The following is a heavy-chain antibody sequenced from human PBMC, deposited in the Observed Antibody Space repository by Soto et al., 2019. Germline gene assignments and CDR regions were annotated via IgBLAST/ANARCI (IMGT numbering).Heavy chain of an antibody. J-gene: IGHJ4*02. V-gene: IGHV3-33*01. CDR3: ARDGSMIFGYGGCFDY. CDR1: GFTFSSYG. Sequence: QVQLVESGGGVVQPGRSLRLSCAASGFTFSSYGMHWVRQAPGKGLEWVAVIWYDGSNKYYADSVKGRFTISRDNSKNTLYLQMNSLRAEDTAVYYCARDGSMIFGYGGCFDYWGQGTLVTVSS. CDR2: IWYDGSNK. D-gene: IGHD5-12*01.